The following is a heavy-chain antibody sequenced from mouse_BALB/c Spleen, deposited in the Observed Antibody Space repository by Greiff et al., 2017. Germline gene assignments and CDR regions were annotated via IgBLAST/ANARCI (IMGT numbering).Heavy chain of an antibody. CDR3: ARGGRAMDY. Sequence: VMLVESGPGLVQPSQCLSITCTVSGFSLTCYGVHWVRQSPGQGLEWLGVIWSGGSTDYNAAFISRLSISKDNSKSQVFFKMNSLQADDTAIYYCARGGRAMDYGGQGTSVTVSA. J-gene: IGHJ4*01. V-gene: IGHV2-4-1*01. CDR2: IWSGGST. CDR1: GFSLTCYG. D-gene: IGHD1-1*02.